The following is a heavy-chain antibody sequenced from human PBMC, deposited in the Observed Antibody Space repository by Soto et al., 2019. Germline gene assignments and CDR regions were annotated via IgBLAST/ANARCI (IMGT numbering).Heavy chain of an antibody. J-gene: IGHJ5*02. V-gene: IGHV1-18*01. CDR2: ISAYNGNT. CDR1: GYTFTSYA. Sequence: ASVKVSCKASGYTFTSYAIGWVRQAPGQGLGWMGWISAYNGNTNYAQKLQGRVTMTTDTSTSTAYMELRNLRSDDTAVYYCARSRRPMIVVVIGLDPWGQGTLVTVSS. CDR3: ARSRRPMIVVVIGLDP. D-gene: IGHD3-22*01.